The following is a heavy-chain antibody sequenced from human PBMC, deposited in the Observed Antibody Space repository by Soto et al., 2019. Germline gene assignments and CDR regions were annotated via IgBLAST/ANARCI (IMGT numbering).Heavy chain of an antibody. CDR2: TSGSGGST. CDR3: AKDGYSSGWYPTPV. J-gene: IGHJ6*02. CDR1: GFTFSSYA. D-gene: IGHD6-19*01. V-gene: IGHV3-23*01. Sequence: PGGSLRLSCAASGFTFSSYAMTWVRQAPGKGLEWVSATSGSGGSTYYADSVKGRLTISRDNSKNTLYLQMNSLRAEDTAVYYCAKDGYSSGWYPTPVWGQGTTVTVSS.